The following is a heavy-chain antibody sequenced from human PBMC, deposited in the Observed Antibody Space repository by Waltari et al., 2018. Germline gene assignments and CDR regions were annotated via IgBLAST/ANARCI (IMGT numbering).Heavy chain of an antibody. Sequence: VQLQESGPGLVKPSQTLSLTCTVSGGSISSGSYYWSWVRPAPGKGLEWVSAISGSGGSTYYADSVKGRFTISRDNSKNTLYLQMNSLRAEDTAVYYCAKAWGVVVVAATSAFDYWGQGTLVTVSS. D-gene: IGHD2-15*01. V-gene: IGHV3-23*01. J-gene: IGHJ4*02. CDR2: ISGSGGST. CDR1: GGSISSGSYY. CDR3: AKAWGVVVVAATSAFDY.